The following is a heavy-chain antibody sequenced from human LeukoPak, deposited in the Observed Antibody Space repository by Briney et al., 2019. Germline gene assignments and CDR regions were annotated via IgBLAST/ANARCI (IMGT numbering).Heavy chain of an antibody. Sequence: GGSLRLSCAAPGFTFSSYAMHWVRQAPGKGLEWVALISCDGSYKCYADSVKGRFTVSRDNSKNTLYLQMNSLRAEDTAVYYCARDGAGYCSRTSCYGSWFDPWGQGTLVTVSS. J-gene: IGHJ5*02. D-gene: IGHD2-2*01. V-gene: IGHV3-30*04. CDR3: ARDGAGYCSRTSCYGSWFDP. CDR2: ISCDGSYK. CDR1: GFTFSSYA.